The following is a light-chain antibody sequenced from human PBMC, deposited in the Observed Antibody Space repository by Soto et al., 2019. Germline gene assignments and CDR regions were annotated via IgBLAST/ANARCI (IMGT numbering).Light chain of an antibody. Sequence: EIVLTQSPATLSLSPGERATLSCRASQSVTWYLAWYQQKPGQAPRLLIYDATNRATGIPARFSGSGSGTDFTLTISSLEPEDFAVYYCPQRTNWLTFGGGTRVEI. CDR2: DAT. CDR3: PQRTNWLT. CDR1: QSVTWY. V-gene: IGKV3-11*01. J-gene: IGKJ4*01.